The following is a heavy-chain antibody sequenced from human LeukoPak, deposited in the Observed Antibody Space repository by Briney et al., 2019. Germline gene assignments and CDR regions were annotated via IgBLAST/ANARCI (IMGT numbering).Heavy chain of an antibody. CDR2: IWYDGSNK. D-gene: IGHD3-3*01. CDR1: GFTFSSYG. CDR3: ARGDYDFWSGYSHYYYYYYMDV. Sequence: GGSLRLSCAASGFTFSSYGMHWVRQVPGKGLEWVAVIWYDGSNKYYADSVKGRFTISRDNSKNTLYLQMNSLRAEDTAVYYCARGDYDFWSGYSHYYYYYYMDVWGKGTTVTVSS. J-gene: IGHJ6*03. V-gene: IGHV3-33*01.